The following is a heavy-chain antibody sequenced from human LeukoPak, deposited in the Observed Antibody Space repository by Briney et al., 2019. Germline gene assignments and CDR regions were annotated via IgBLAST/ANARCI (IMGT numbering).Heavy chain of an antibody. V-gene: IGHV4-4*07. Sequence: PSETLSLTCTVSGGSISSYYWSWIRQPAGKGLEWIGRIYASGSTNYNPSLKSRVTMSVDTSKNQFSLRFISVTAADTAVYYRARASGYNYGNTYWYFDLWGRGTLVTVSS. CDR1: GGSISSYY. CDR2: IYASGST. CDR3: ARASGYNYGNTYWYFDL. J-gene: IGHJ2*01. D-gene: IGHD5-18*01.